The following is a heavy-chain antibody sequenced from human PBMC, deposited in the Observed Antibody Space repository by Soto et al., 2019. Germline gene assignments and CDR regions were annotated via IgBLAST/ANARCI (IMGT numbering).Heavy chain of an antibody. CDR2: ISNDGDYK. CDR1: EFTISSHL. CDR3: ARDEAFSAPYYLDY. V-gene: IGHV3-30*03. J-gene: IGHJ4*02. D-gene: IGHD1-26*01. Sequence: VLLVESGGGVVQPGRSLRLSCVASEFTISSHLMHWVRQAPGKGLEWVAFISNDGDYKNYADSVKGRFTISRDNSKDTVYLEIHSLRPEDTALYHCARDEAFSAPYYLDYWGQGTLVIVS.